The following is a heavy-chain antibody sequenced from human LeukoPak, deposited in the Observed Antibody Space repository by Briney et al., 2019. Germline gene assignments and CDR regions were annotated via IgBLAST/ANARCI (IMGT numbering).Heavy chain of an antibody. D-gene: IGHD7-27*01. CDR1: GYTFNTYG. V-gene: IGHV1-18*01. CDR3: ARPGDPDAFDI. J-gene: IGHJ3*02. CDR2: ISPYNGNT. Sequence: ASVKVSCKVSGYTFNTYGITWVRQAPGQGLEWMGWISPYNGNTNYAQKFQGRVTLTTDTSTSTAYMELRSLRSDDTAVYYCARPGDPDAFDIWGQGTMVTVSS.